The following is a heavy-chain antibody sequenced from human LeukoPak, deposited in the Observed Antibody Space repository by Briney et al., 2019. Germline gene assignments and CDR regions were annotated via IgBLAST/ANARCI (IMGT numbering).Heavy chain of an antibody. Sequence: PSEALSLTCTVSGGSISYYYWSWIRQPPGKGLEWIGYIYYSGSTNYNPSLKSRVTISVDTSKNQFSLKLSSVTAADTAVYYCARAYYYDSSGYYSVDWFDPWGQGTLVTVSS. CDR2: IYYSGST. CDR1: GGSISYYY. D-gene: IGHD3-22*01. CDR3: ARAYYYDSSGYYSVDWFDP. V-gene: IGHV4-59*08. J-gene: IGHJ5*02.